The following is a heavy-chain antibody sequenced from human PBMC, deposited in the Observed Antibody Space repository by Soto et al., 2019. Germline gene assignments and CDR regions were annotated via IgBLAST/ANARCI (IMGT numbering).Heavy chain of an antibody. CDR3: ARDKEMATILGWFDP. J-gene: IGHJ5*02. Sequence: GGSLRLSCAASGFTFSSYAMSWVRQAPGKGLEWVAVISGDGSNKYYADSVKGRFTISRDNSKNTLYLQMNSLRAEDTAVYYCARDKEMATILGWFDPWGQGTLVTVSS. CDR2: ISGDGSNK. CDR1: GFTFSSYA. D-gene: IGHD5-12*01. V-gene: IGHV3-23*01.